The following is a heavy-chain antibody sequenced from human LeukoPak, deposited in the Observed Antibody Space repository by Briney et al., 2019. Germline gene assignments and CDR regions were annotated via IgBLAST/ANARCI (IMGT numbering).Heavy chain of an antibody. CDR2: IYHSGST. V-gene: IGHV4-38-2*02. Sequence: SETLSLTCTVSGYSISSGYYWGWIRQPPGKGLEWIGSIYHSGSTYYNPSLKSRVTISVDTSKNQFSLKLSSVTAADTAVYYCARRMVAYPFDYWGQGTLVTVS. CDR3: ARRMVAYPFDY. J-gene: IGHJ4*02. D-gene: IGHD4/OR15-4a*01. CDR1: GYSISSGYY.